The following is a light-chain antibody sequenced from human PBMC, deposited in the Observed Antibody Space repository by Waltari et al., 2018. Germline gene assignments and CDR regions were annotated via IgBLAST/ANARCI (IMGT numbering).Light chain of an antibody. CDR2: GGS. Sequence: DIQMTQSPSTLSASVGDRVTITCRASQSLSNWLAWYQQKAGRAPKLLIYGGSTLPNGVPSRFSGSGFGTDFTLTISSLQPEDFATYYCLQVNSYPFTFGPGTTVDIK. CDR3: LQVNSYPFT. J-gene: IGKJ3*01. CDR1: QSLSNW. V-gene: IGKV1-5*01.